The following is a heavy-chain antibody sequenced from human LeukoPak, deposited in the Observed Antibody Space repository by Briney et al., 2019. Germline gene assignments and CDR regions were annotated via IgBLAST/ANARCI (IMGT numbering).Heavy chain of an antibody. CDR1: GFTLSTYA. Sequence: TGRSLRLSCAASGFTLSTYAIHWVRQPPGKGLEWVAVISSDGGGKFYGDSVRGRFTISRDSSKNTVYLQMNSLRPQDTAVYYCARIDGYDTSDFWGQGTLVTVSS. CDR3: ARIDGYDTSDF. V-gene: IGHV3-30-3*01. CDR2: ISSDGGGK. J-gene: IGHJ4*02. D-gene: IGHD3-22*01.